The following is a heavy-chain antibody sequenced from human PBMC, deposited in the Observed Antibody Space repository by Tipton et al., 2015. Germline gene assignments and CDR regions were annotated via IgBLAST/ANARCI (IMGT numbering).Heavy chain of an antibody. CDR3: ARTQLRNRSYYYGMDV. D-gene: IGHD3-16*02. J-gene: IGHJ6*02. CDR1: GGSINSTYW. CDR2: IYHSGST. Sequence: TLSLTCAVSGGSINSTYWWNWVRQSPAKRLEWIGEIYHSGSTNYNPSLQSRVTISVDKSKNQFSLKLTSVTAADTAVYYCARTQLRNRSYYYGMDVWGQGTTVTVAS. V-gene: IGHV4-4*02.